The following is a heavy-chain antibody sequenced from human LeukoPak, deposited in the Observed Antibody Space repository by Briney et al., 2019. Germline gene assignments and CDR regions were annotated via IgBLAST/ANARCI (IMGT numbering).Heavy chain of an antibody. D-gene: IGHD4-17*01. Sequence: PGGSLRLSCAASGLTFSSDEINSVRQAPGRGLGRDSYISSSGSTIYYADSVKGRFTISRDNAKNSLYLQMNSLRAEDTAVYYCARDHSGDYGYYYYYMDVWGKGTTVTISS. V-gene: IGHV3-48*03. J-gene: IGHJ6*03. CDR2: ISSSGSTI. CDR1: GLTFSSDE. CDR3: ARDHSGDYGYYYYYMDV.